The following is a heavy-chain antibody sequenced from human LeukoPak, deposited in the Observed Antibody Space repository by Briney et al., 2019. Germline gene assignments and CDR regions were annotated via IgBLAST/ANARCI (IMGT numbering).Heavy chain of an antibody. CDR2: IYPGDSDT. D-gene: IGHD1-26*01. J-gene: IGHJ4*02. CDR1: GYSFTSSW. CDR3: ARFSVGGTYYPNY. Sequence: GESLKISCQGSGYSFTSSWIGWVRQMPGKGLEWMGIIYPGDSDTRYSPSFQGQVTISADKSICTAYLQWSSLKASDTAMYYCARFSVGGTYYPNYWGQGTLVSVSS. V-gene: IGHV5-51*01.